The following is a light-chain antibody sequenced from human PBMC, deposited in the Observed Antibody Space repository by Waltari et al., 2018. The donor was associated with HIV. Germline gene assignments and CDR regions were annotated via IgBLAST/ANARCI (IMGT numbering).Light chain of an antibody. CDR3: QVWDSSSDHCV. Sequence: SYVLTQPPSVSVAPGQTARITCGGDNIGRKSAHWYQQTPGQAPVLVVHDDSDRPPGVPERFSGSNSGNTATLTISRVEAGDEADYYCQVWDSSSDHCVFGGGTKLTVL. CDR1: NIGRKS. J-gene: IGLJ2*01. V-gene: IGLV3-21*02. CDR2: DDS.